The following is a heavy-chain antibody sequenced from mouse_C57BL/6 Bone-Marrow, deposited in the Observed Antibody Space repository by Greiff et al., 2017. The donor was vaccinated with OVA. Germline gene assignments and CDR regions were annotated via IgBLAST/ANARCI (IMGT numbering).Heavy chain of an antibody. D-gene: IGHD2-5*01. CDR2: IDPENGDT. V-gene: IGHV14-4*01. Sequence: DVKLQESGAELVRPGASVKLSCTASGFNIKDDYMHWVKQRPEQGLEWIGWIDPENGDTEYASKFQGKATIAADTSSNTAYLQLSSLTSEDTAVYYCTTFYSNYGDYWGQGTTLTVSS. CDR1: GFNIKDDY. J-gene: IGHJ2*01. CDR3: TTFYSNYGDY.